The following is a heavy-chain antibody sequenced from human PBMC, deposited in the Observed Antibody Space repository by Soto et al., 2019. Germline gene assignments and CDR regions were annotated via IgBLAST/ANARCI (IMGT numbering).Heavy chain of an antibody. CDR2: INHIGIT. D-gene: IGHD4-4*01. CDR1: GGSFSGFY. CDR3: ARGYAVNWHTPHY. J-gene: IGHJ1*01. Sequence: QVQVQQWGAGLVKPSETLSLTCAVHGGSFSGFYWSWIRQPPGKGLEYIGEINHIGITNYNPSLKSRVTISVDTSENQLYLKLNSVTAADTAVYYCARGYAVNWHTPHYWGQGTMVTVSS. V-gene: IGHV4-34*01.